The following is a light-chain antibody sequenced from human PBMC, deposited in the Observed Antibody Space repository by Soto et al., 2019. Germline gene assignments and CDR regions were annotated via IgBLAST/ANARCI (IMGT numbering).Light chain of an antibody. V-gene: IGKV3D-15*01. J-gene: IGKJ4*01. CDR1: LSISTH. CDR3: QPYSNWPLT. CDR2: GAS. Sequence: EIVMTQSPATLSVSPGERATLSCRASLSISTHLAWYEQKPGQAPRLLIYGASTRATGIPARFSGSGSGTEFTLTISSLQSEDFAIYYCQPYSNWPLTFGGGTKVDIK.